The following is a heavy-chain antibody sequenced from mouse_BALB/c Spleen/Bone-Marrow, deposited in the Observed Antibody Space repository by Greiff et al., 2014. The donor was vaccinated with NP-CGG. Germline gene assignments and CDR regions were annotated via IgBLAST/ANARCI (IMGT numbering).Heavy chain of an antibody. CDR1: GYSITSGYG. J-gene: IGHJ2*01. D-gene: IGHD1-1*01. CDR2: IHYSGNT. CDR3: ARETPVVADFDY. Sequence: VQLQQSGPDLVKPSQSLSLTCTVTGYSITSGYGWHWIRQFPGNKLEWMGYIHYSGNTDYNPSLKSRISITRDTSKNQFFLQLNSVTTEDTATYYCARETPVVADFDYWGQGTILTVSS. V-gene: IGHV3-1*02.